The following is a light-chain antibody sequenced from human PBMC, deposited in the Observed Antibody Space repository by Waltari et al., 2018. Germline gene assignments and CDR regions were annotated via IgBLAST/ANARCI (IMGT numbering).Light chain of an antibody. J-gene: IGKJ4*01. V-gene: IGKV3-20*01. Sequence: EIVLTQSPGTLSLSPGEGATLPCRASQSVRSSALAWYQQKPGQAPRLLIYGASSRATGIPDRFSGSGSGTDFTLTISRLEPEDFAVYYCQHFSSSLALTFGGGTKVEIK. CDR1: QSVRSSA. CDR3: QHFSSSLALT. CDR2: GAS.